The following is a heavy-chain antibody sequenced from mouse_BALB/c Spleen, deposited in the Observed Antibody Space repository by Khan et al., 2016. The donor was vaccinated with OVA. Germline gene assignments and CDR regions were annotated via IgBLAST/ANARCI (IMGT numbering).Heavy chain of an antibody. CDR2: IWGGGGT. V-gene: IGHV2-6-4*01. CDR1: GFSLSRYN. J-gene: IGHJ4*01. CDR3: ARAYYRYDGYYAMDY. D-gene: IGHD2-14*01. Sequence: QVQLKESGPGLVAPSQSLSITCTVSGFSLSRYNIHWVRQPPGKGLEWLGMIWGGGGTDYNSTIKSRLSISKDNSNSQVFLKMNSLQTDDTAMYYCARAYYRYDGYYAMDYWGQGTSVTVSS.